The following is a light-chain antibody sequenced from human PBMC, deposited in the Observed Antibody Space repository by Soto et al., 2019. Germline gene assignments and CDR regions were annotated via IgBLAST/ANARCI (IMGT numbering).Light chain of an antibody. J-gene: IGKJ5*01. CDR3: QQRSRWPIT. CDR1: QSISIY. V-gene: IGKV3-11*01. Sequence: EIVLTQSPATLSLSPGERATLSCRASQSISIYLAWYQQKPGQAPRLLIYDTSNRATGIPARFSGTGSGTDFTLTICSLEPEDFAVYYCQQRSRWPITFGQGTRLEIK. CDR2: DTS.